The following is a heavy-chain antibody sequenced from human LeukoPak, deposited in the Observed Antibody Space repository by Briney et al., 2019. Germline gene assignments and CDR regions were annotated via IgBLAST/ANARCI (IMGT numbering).Heavy chain of an antibody. CDR1: GYSFTSYW. CDR3: ASYSDYGGSSYYYYYGMDV. V-gene: IGHV5-51*01. CDR2: IYPGDSDT. Sequence: GESLKISCQGSGYSFTSYWIGWVRQMPGKGLEWMGIIYPGDSDTRYSPSFQGQVTISADKSISTAYLQWSSLKASDTAMYYCASYSDYGGSSYYYYYGMDVWGQGTTVTVSS. J-gene: IGHJ6*02. D-gene: IGHD4/OR15-4a*01.